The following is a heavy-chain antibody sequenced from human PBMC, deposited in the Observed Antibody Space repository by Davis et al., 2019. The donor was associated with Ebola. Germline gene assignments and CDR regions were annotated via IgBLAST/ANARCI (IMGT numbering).Heavy chain of an antibody. V-gene: IGHV3-23*01. D-gene: IGHD5-18*01. CDR1: GFTFNIYA. CDR2: FSGSDGVP. J-gene: IGHJ4*02. CDR3: AKDTGTDTSMIFDS. Sequence: GESLKISCAASGFTFNIYAMNWVRQTPGKGLEWVAAFSGSDGVPYYADSVKGRFTISRDNSKNTLYLQMNSLRAEDAAIYYCAKDTGTDTSMIFDSWGQGTLVTVSS.